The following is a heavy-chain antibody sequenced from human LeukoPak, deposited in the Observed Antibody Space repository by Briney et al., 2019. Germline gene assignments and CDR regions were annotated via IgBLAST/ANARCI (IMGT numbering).Heavy chain of an antibody. CDR1: GASISGSGYY. Sequence: AETLSLTCAVSGASISGSGYYWGWIRQPPGKGLEWIGNIYYSGSTYYNASLQSRVTISIDMSKNESSLRLHSVTAADTAMYYCAKRGGYGLIDYWGQGTLVTV. V-gene: IGHV4-39*01. CDR3: AKRGGYGLIDY. D-gene: IGHD5-12*01. CDR2: IYYSGST. J-gene: IGHJ4*02.